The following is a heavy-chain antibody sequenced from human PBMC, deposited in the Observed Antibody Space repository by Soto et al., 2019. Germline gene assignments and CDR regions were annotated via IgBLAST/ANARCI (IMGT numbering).Heavy chain of an antibody. CDR3: ARRLRGCSSSGCYGIDY. Sequence: GESLKISCAASGFTFSSYGMHWVRQAPGKGLEWVANIKQDGSEKYHVDSVKGRFTISRDNAENSLFLQMNSVRAEDTAVYYCARRLRGCSSSGCYGIDYWGQGTLVTVSS. J-gene: IGHJ4*02. D-gene: IGHD3-22*01. CDR2: IKQDGSEK. V-gene: IGHV3-7*01. CDR1: GFTFSSYG.